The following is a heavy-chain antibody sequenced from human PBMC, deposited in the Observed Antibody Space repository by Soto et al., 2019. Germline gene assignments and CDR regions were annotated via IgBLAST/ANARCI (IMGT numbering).Heavy chain of an antibody. CDR2: IDWDDDK. Sequence: ESGPTLVNPTQTLTLTCTFSGFSLSTSGMCVSWIRQPPGKALEWLALIDWDDDKYYSTPLKTRLTISKDTSKNQVVLTMTNMDPVDTATYYCARMPRPGEYYYYGMDVWGQGTTVTVSS. D-gene: IGHD3-10*01. J-gene: IGHJ6*02. CDR3: ARMPRPGEYYYYGMDV. V-gene: IGHV2-70*01. CDR1: GFSLSTSGMC.